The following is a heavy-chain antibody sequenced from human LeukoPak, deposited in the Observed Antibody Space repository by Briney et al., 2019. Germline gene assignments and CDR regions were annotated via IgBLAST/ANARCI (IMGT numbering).Heavy chain of an antibody. CDR2: IFHSGNS. D-gene: IGHD4-17*01. Sequence: SETLSLTCAVSSYSISSGSYWGWIRQSPGKGLEWVGSIFHSGNSYYNPSLKSRLTMSVDTSKNQFSLKLTSVTAADTALFYCARVTYVDDMLYQYFDYWGQGILVTVSS. J-gene: IGHJ4*02. V-gene: IGHV4-38-2*01. CDR1: SYSISSGSY. CDR3: ARVTYVDDMLYQYFDY.